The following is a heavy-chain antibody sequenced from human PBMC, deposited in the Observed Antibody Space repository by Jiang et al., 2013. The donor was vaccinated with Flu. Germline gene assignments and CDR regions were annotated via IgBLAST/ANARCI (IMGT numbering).Heavy chain of an antibody. J-gene: IGHJ4*02. D-gene: IGHD6-19*01. Sequence: KPTQTLTLTCTFSGFSLSTTGMCVTWIRQPPGKALEWLALIDWIDNKYYSTSLKSRLAISRDTSKNQVVLKVTNMDPVDTATYYCARMRGVGWSPYFDYWGQGTLITVSS. V-gene: IGHV2-70*01. CDR1: GFSLSTTGMC. CDR2: IDWIDNK. CDR3: ARMRGVGWSPYFDY.